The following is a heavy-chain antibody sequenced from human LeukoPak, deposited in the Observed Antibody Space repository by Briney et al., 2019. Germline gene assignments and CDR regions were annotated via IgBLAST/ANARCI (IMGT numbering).Heavy chain of an antibody. J-gene: IGHJ4*02. CDR2: INGDGSTT. D-gene: IGHD6-19*01. V-gene: IGHV3-74*01. Sequence: GGSLRLSCAAPGFTFSSYWVHWVRQAPGKGLVWVSRINGDGSTTSYADSVMGRFTISRENAKNTLFLQMDSLRAEDTAVYYCAKDGSIALAGFVRKSFDYWGQGTLVTVSS. CDR3: AKDGSIALAGFVRKSFDY. CDR1: GFTFSSYW.